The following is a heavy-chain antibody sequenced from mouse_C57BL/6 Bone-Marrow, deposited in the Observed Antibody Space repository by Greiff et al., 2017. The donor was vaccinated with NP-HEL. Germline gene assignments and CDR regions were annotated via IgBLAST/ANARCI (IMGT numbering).Heavy chain of an antibody. CDR3: ARWDYGSSPYYFDY. D-gene: IGHD1-1*01. V-gene: IGHV1-20*01. Sequence: EVKLMESGPELVKPGDSVKISCKASGYSFTGYFMNWVMQSHGKSLEWIGRINPYNGDTFYNQKFKGKATLTVDKSSSTAHMELRSLTSEDSAVYYCARWDYGSSPYYFDYWGQGTTLTVSS. CDR2: INPYNGDT. CDR1: GYSFTGYF. J-gene: IGHJ2*01.